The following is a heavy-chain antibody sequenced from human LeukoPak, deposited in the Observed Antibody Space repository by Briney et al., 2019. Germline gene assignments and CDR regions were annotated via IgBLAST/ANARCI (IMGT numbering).Heavy chain of an antibody. V-gene: IGHV3-9*01. Sequence: GGSLRLSCAASGFTFDDYAKHWVRQAPGKGLEWVSGISWNSGSIGYADPVKGRFTISRDNAKNSLYLQMNSLRDEDTAVYYCAESSTYYGMDVWGQGTTVTVSS. J-gene: IGHJ6*02. CDR3: AESSTYYGMDV. D-gene: IGHD2-2*01. CDR1: GFTFDDYA. CDR2: ISWNSGSI.